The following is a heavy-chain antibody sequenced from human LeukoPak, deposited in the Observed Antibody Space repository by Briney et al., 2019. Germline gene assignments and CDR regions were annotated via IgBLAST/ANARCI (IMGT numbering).Heavy chain of an antibody. CDR2: INHSGST. Sequence: SETLSLTCAVYGGSFSGYYWSWIRQPPGKGLEWIGEINHSGSTNYNPSPKSRVTISVDTSKNQFSLKLSSVTAADTAVYYCAREGSSGWYGMAGDYFDYWGQGTLVTVSS. CDR3: AREGSSGWYGMAGDYFDY. J-gene: IGHJ4*02. D-gene: IGHD6-19*01. CDR1: GGSFSGYY. V-gene: IGHV4-34*01.